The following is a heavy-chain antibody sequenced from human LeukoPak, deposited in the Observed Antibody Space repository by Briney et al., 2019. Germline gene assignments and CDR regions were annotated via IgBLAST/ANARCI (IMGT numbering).Heavy chain of an antibody. CDR1: GGSISSSSYY. CDR2: IYYSGST. CDR3: ARVHYLDTVTGYYYYYYMDV. D-gene: IGHD4-11*01. J-gene: IGHJ6*03. Sequence: SETLSLTCTVSGGSISSSSYYWGWIRQPPGKGLEWIGSIYYSGSTYYNPSLKSRVTISVDTSKNQFSLKLSSVTAADTAVYYCARVHYLDTVTGYYYYYYMDVWGKGTTVTVSS. V-gene: IGHV4-39*07.